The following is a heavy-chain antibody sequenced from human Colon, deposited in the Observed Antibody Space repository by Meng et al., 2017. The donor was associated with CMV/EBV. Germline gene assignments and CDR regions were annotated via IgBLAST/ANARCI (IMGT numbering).Heavy chain of an antibody. J-gene: IGHJ5*02. V-gene: IGHV4-38-2*02. D-gene: IGHD3-9*01. CDR1: IKTGYF. Sequence: IKTGYFGGWVRQPPGKGLEWIGSVYMTGSTYQNPSLKSRATILVDTSKNQFSLKLTSVAAADTAVYYCVRDQKTRVTDAGLGYMRLDPWGQGTLVTVSS. CDR3: VRDQKTRVTDAGLGYMRLDP. CDR2: VYMTGST.